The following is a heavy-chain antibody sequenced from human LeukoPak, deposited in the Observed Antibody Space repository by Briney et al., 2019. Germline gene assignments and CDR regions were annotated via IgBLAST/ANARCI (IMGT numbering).Heavy chain of an antibody. V-gene: IGHV1-3*02. CDR2: SSAGNGNT. CDR3: ARAPPRGDSNSWYYFDY. Sequence: ASVKVSFKSSGYTFTSYALHWVRQAPGQSLEWMGWSSAGNGNTKYSQEFQGRVTITRDTSASTAYMELSSLTSEDTAVYYCARAPPRGDSNSWYYFDYWGQGTLVTVSS. CDR1: GYTFTSYA. D-gene: IGHD6-13*01. J-gene: IGHJ4*02.